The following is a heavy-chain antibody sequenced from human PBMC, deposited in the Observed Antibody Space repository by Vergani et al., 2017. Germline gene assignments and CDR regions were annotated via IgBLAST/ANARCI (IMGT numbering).Heavy chain of an antibody. J-gene: IGHJ6*02. V-gene: IGHV3-53*04. D-gene: IGHD5-12*01. Sequence: EVQLVESGGGLVQPGGSLRLSCAASGFTVSSNYMSWVRQAPGKGLEWVSVIYSGGSTYYADSVKGRFTISRHNSKNTLYLQMNSLRAEDTALYYCAKDMGYGDYYGMDVWGQGTTVTVSS. CDR1: GFTVSSNY. CDR3: AKDMGYGDYYGMDV. CDR2: IYSGGST.